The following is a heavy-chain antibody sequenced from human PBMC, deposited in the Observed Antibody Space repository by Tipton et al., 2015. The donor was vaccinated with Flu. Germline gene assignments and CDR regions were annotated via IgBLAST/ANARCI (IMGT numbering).Heavy chain of an antibody. D-gene: IGHD3-3*01. J-gene: IGHJ4*02. V-gene: IGHV3-53*01. CDR1: GFTVSSNY. Sequence: SLRLSCAASGFTVSSNYMSWVRQAPGKGLEWVSVIYSGGSTYYADSVKGRFTISRDNSKNTLYLQMNSLRAEDTAVYYCARGVVIAYGRDWGQGTLVPVSS. CDR2: IYSGGST. CDR3: ARGVVIAYGRD.